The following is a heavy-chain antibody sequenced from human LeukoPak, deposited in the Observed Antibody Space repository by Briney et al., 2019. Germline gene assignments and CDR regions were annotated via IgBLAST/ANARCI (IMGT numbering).Heavy chain of an antibody. Sequence: SETLSLTCAVYGGSFSNYYWGWIRQPPGKGLEWIGSIYYSGSTYYNPSLKSRVTISVDTSKNQFSLKLSSVTAADTAVYYCARGGYYYDSSGYYSFDYWGQGTLVTVSS. D-gene: IGHD3-22*01. CDR1: GGSFSNYY. J-gene: IGHJ4*02. CDR2: IYYSGST. CDR3: ARGGYYYDSSGYYSFDY. V-gene: IGHV4-39*07.